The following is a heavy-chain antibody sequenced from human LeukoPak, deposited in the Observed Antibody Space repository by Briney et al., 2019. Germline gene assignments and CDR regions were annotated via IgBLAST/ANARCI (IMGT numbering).Heavy chain of an antibody. V-gene: IGHV3-48*02. Sequence: PGGSLRLSCAASGFTFRTYSMNWVRQAPGKGLEWVPYISSSSSTIHYADSVRGRFTISRDNAKNSLYLQINSPRDEDTAVYYCARAFYGDYGMDVWGQGTTVTVSS. J-gene: IGHJ6*02. CDR1: GFTFRTYS. CDR3: ARAFYGDYGMDV. CDR2: ISSSSSTI. D-gene: IGHD4-17*01.